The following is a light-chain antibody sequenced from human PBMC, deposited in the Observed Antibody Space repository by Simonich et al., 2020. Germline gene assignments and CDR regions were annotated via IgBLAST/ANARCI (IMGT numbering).Light chain of an antibody. CDR3: SSYTSGSTLV. Sequence: QSALTQPASVSGSPGQSITISCTGTSSDVGGYNYVSWYQQHPGKAPKLMIYDVSKRPSGVPDRFSGSKSGNTASLTISGLQAEDEADYYCSSYTSGSTLVFGGGTKLTVL. V-gene: IGLV2-14*01. CDR1: SSDVGGYNY. CDR2: DVS. J-gene: IGLJ2*01.